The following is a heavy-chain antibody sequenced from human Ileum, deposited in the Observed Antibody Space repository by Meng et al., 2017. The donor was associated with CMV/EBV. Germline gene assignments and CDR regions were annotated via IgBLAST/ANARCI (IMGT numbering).Heavy chain of an antibody. CDR3: ARGFGAMVRGVMLDY. D-gene: IGHD3-10*01. CDR2: IIPIFDTA. V-gene: IGHV1-69*05. CDR1: GGTFSSYA. Sequence: SGGTFSSYAISWVRQAPGQGLEWMGGIIPIFDTANYAQKFQGRVTITTDESTSTAYMELSSLRSEDTAVYYCARGFGAMVRGVMLDYWGQGTLVTVSS. J-gene: IGHJ4*02.